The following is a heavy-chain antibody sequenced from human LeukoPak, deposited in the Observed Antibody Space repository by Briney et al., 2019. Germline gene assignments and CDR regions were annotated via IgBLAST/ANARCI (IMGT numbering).Heavy chain of an antibody. Sequence: GGSLRLSCAASGFTFSDYYMSWIRQAPGKGLEWVSDISSSGSTIYYADSVKGRFTISRDNAKSSLYLQMNSLRADDTAVYYCAREGWVGSYREVDYWGQGTLVPVSS. CDR2: ISSSGSTI. CDR3: AREGWVGSYREVDY. J-gene: IGHJ4*02. CDR1: GFTFSDYY. D-gene: IGHD1-26*01. V-gene: IGHV3-11*04.